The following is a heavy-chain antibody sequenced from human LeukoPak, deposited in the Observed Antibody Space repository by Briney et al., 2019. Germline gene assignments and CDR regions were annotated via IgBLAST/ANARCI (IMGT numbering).Heavy chain of an antibody. CDR2: IIPILGIA. CDR1: GGTFSSYA. V-gene: IGHV1-69*04. CDR3: ARELVVVAATRAFDI. J-gene: IGHJ3*02. Sequence: ASVKVSCKASGGTFSSYAISWVRQAPGQGLEWMGRIIPILGIANYAQKFRGRVTITADKSTSTAYMELSRLRSDDTAVYYCARELVVVAATRAFDIWGQGTMVTVSS. D-gene: IGHD2-15*01.